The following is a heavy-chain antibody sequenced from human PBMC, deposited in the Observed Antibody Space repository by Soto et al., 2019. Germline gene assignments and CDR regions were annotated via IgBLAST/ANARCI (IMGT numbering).Heavy chain of an antibody. J-gene: IGHJ5*02. Sequence: QVQLVQSGAEVKKPGSSVKVSCKGSGGFNSYSISWVRQAPGQGPEWMGGIIPIFATPTYAQKFQGRVTITADQSTSTAYMELSRLTSEDTAVYYCARGGPVIIPAATNWFDPWGQGTLVSVSS. CDR3: ARGGPVIIPAATNWFDP. V-gene: IGHV1-69*01. CDR2: IIPIFATP. D-gene: IGHD2-2*01. CDR1: GGFNSYS.